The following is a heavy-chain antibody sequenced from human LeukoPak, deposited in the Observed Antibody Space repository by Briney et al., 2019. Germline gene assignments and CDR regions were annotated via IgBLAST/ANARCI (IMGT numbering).Heavy chain of an antibody. J-gene: IGHJ4*02. CDR1: GYTFSIYN. V-gene: IGHV1-69*05. CDR2: IIPIFGTA. D-gene: IGHD1-26*01. CDR3: ARVKWELRGDWPNHFDY. Sequence: SVKVSCKASGYTFSIYNMHWVRQAPGQGLEWMGGIIPIFGTANYAQKFQGRVTITTDESTSTAYMELSSLRSEDTAVYYCARVKWELRGDWPNHFDYWGQGTLVTVSS.